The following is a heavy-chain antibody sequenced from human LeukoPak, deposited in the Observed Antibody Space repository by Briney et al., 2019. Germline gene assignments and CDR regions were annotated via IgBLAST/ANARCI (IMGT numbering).Heavy chain of an antibody. CDR1: GYSENFYG. D-gene: IGHD5-18*01. Sequence: ASVKVSCKTSGYSENFYGITWVRQAPGQGLEWMGWISAYNGSTNYAQKLQGRVTMTTDTSTSTAYMELRSLRSDDTAVYYCARTWIQLWLRDYWGQGTLVTVSS. J-gene: IGHJ4*02. V-gene: IGHV1-18*01. CDR3: ARTWIQLWLRDY. CDR2: ISAYNGST.